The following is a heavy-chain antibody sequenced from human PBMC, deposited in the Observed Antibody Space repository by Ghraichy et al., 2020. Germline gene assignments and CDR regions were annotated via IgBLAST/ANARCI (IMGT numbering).Heavy chain of an antibody. CDR1: GFAFNTYA. J-gene: IGHJ4*02. D-gene: IGHD4-11*01. CDR3: VKDRLPDGKFNFDS. Sequence: GGSLRLSCAASGFAFNTYAMNWVRQAPGQGLEWVSLITAGSHDIYYADSVRGRFTISRDNSKNTLYLQMNSLRADVTAIYYCVKDRLPDGKFNFDSWGQGTLVTVSS. CDR2: ITAGSHDI. V-gene: IGHV3-23*01.